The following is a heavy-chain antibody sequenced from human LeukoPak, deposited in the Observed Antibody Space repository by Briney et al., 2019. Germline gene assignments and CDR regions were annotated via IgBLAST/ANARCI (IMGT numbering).Heavy chain of an antibody. CDR1: GFTFSSYA. CDR3: ARDTLYYYDSSGYIVDY. J-gene: IGHJ4*02. V-gene: IGHV3-21*01. D-gene: IGHD3-22*01. Sequence: GGSLRLSCAASGFTFSSYAMNWVRQAPGKGLEWVSSISSSSSYIYYADSVKGRFTISRDNAKNSLYLQMNSLRAEDTAVYYCARDTLYYYDSSGYIVDYWGQGTLVTVSS. CDR2: ISSSSSYI.